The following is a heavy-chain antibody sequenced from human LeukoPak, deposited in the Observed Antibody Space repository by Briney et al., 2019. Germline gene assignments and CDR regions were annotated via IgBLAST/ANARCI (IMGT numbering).Heavy chain of an antibody. Sequence: GGSLRLSCAASGFTFNSYAMHWVRQTPGKGLEWVAFISYDGSNKLYADSVKGRFTISRDSSKNTLFLQMNSLRAEDTAVYYCTRRGVDFPYYFDYWGQGTLVTVSS. CDR2: ISYDGSNK. V-gene: IGHV3-30-3*01. D-gene: IGHD3-3*01. CDR3: TRRGVDFPYYFDY. CDR1: GFTFNSYA. J-gene: IGHJ4*02.